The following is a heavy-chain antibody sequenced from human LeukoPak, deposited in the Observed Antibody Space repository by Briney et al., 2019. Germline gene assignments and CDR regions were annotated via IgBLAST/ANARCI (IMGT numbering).Heavy chain of an antibody. CDR1: GGTFSSYA. J-gene: IGHJ4*02. Sequence: STRVSCKASGGTFSSYAITCVRQAPGQGLEWMGRIIPILGIATYAQNFQGRVTITADKSTSTAYMELSSLRSEDTAVYYCARDLVVSCSSTSCSVAPSDFWGQGTLVTVSS. D-gene: IGHD2-2*01. CDR2: IIPILGIA. CDR3: ARDLVVSCSSTSCSVAPSDF. V-gene: IGHV1-69*04.